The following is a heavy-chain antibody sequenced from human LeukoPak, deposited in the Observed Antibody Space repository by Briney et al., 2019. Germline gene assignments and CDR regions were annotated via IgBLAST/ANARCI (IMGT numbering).Heavy chain of an antibody. CDR1: GFTFSNAW. CDR2: IKSKTDGGTT. Sequence: GGSLRLSCAASGFTFSNAWMSWVRQAPGKGLEWVSRIKSKTDGGTTDYAAPVKGRFTISRDDSKNTLYLQMNSLRTEDTAVYYCTTEEYYDSSGYYYGGYFDYWGQGTLVTVSS. V-gene: IGHV3-15*01. J-gene: IGHJ4*02. CDR3: TTEEYYDSSGYYYGGYFDY. D-gene: IGHD3-22*01.